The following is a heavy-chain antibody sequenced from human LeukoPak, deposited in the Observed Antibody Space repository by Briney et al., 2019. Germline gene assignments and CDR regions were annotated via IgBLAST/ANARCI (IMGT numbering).Heavy chain of an antibody. D-gene: IGHD3-10*01. J-gene: IGHJ6*02. CDR3: ARETGSGYGMDV. CDR1: GFTFSRYW. V-gene: IGHV3-74*01. Sequence: PGGSLRLSCAASGFTFSRYWMHWVRQAPGKGLVWVSRINSDGSSTSYADSVKGRFTISRDNSKNTLCLQMNSLRAEDTAVYYCARETGSGYGMDVWGQGTAVTVPS. CDR2: INSDGSST.